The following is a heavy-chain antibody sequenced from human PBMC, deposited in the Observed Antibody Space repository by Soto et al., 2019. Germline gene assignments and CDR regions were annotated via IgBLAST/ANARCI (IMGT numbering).Heavy chain of an antibody. J-gene: IGHJ5*02. CDR3: ARLWGEIGPAFDP. CDR1: GYTFTTYY. CDR2: FKPYTGGT. D-gene: IGHD1-26*01. Sequence: QGQLVQSGAEVKKPGASVKVSCKASGYTFTTYYIHWMRQAPGQGLEWMGMFKPYTGGTRYAHKFQGIVPMTGDTSTSTGYMELSRLRSDDTAVYYCARLWGEIGPAFDPWGQGTLVTVSS. V-gene: IGHV1-46*01.